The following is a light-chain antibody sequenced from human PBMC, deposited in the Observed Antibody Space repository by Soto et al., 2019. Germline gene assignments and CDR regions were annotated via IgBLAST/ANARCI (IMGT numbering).Light chain of an antibody. CDR2: AAS. Sequence: AIQMTQSPSSLSASVGDRVTITCRASQGISNALDWFQQKPGKAPKLLIYAASNLQSGVPARFSGSGSGTDFTLTISSLQTEDFTTYYCLQKYFYPITFDTGTKVDIK. V-gene: IGKV1-6*01. J-gene: IGKJ3*01. CDR3: LQKYFYPIT. CDR1: QGISNA.